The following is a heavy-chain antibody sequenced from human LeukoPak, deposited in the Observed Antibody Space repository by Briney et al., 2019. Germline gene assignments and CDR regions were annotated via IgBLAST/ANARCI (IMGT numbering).Heavy chain of an antibody. CDR2: IYTGGST. V-gene: IGHV3-66*01. J-gene: IGHJ3*02. Sequence: SGGSLGLSCTASGFTVSSNYMSCVRQAPGKGLEWVSVIYTGGSTYYADSVKGRFTISRDHSKNTLYLQMNSLRAEDTAVYYCARDPDCGGDCLPPIWGQGTMVTVSS. CDR3: ARDPDCGGDCLPPI. CDR1: GFTVSSNY. D-gene: IGHD2-21*01.